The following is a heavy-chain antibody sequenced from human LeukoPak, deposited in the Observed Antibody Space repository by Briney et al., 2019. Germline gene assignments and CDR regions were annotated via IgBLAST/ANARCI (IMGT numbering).Heavy chain of an antibody. CDR1: GGTFSSYA. Sequence: SVKVSCKASGGTFSSYAISWVRQAPGQGLEWMGGIIPIFGTANYAQKFQGRVTITADESTSTAYMELSSLRSGDTAVYYCARAGTRRGDGMDVWGKGTTVTVSS. D-gene: IGHD6-13*01. V-gene: IGHV1-69*13. J-gene: IGHJ6*04. CDR2: IIPIFGTA. CDR3: ARAGTRRGDGMDV.